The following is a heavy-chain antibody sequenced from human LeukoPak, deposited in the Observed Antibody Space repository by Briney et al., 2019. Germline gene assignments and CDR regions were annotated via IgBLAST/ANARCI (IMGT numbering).Heavy chain of an antibody. CDR2: IKQDGSEK. Sequence: GGSLRLSCAASGFTFSSYWMSWVRQAPGKGLERVANIKQDGSEKYYADSVKGRFTISRDNAKNTLFLQMNSLRAGDTAVYYCARCAERIHDPENYFDYWGQGTLVTVSS. V-gene: IGHV3-7*02. CDR3: ARCAERIHDPENYFDY. J-gene: IGHJ4*02. CDR1: GFTFSSYW. D-gene: IGHD1-1*01.